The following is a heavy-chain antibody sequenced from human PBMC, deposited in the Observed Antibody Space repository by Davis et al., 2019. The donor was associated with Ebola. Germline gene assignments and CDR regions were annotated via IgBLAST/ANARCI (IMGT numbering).Heavy chain of an antibody. V-gene: IGHV3-33*01. Sequence: GESLKISCAASGFTFINYGMHWVRQAPGKGLEWVAVIWYDESSEYYADSVKGRFTISRDNSKNTLFLQMNSLRAEDTAMYYCARGDGYNFFDYWGQGTLVTVSS. D-gene: IGHD5-24*01. CDR2: IWYDESSE. CDR3: ARGDGYNFFDY. CDR1: GFTFINYG. J-gene: IGHJ4*02.